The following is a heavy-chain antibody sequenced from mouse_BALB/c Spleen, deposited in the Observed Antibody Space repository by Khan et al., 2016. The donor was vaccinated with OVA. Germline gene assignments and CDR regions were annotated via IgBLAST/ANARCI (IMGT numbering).Heavy chain of an antibody. D-gene: IGHD3-2*02. CDR2: IYPGTDNS. Sequence: VQLKQSGAELVRPGASVKLSCKTSGYIFTSYWIHWVKQRSGQGLEWIARIYPGTDNSYYSETVKDKATLTADKSSSTAYMQLSSLKSEDSAVYFCAREEALYYFEYWGQGTTLTVSS. J-gene: IGHJ2*01. V-gene: IGHV1-76*01. CDR1: GYIFTSYW. CDR3: AREEALYYFEY.